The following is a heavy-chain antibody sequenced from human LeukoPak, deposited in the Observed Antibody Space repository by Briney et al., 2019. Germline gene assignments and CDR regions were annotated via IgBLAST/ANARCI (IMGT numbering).Heavy chain of an antibody. CDR3: ATASYSNYFLGKYYYYMDV. CDR2: FDPEDNET. V-gene: IGHV1-24*01. Sequence: ASVKVSCKVSGYTLTELSMHWVRQAPGKGLEWMGGFDPEDNETIYAQKFQGRVTMTEDTFTDTAYMELSSLRSEDTAVYHCATASYSNYFLGKYYYYMDVWGKGTTVTVSS. J-gene: IGHJ6*03. D-gene: IGHD4-11*01. CDR1: GYTLTELS.